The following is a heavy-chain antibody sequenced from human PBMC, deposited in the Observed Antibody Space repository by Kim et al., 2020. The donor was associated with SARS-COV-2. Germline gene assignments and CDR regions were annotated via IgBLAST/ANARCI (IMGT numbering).Heavy chain of an antibody. Sequence: ASVKVSCKASGYTFTSYGISWVRQAPGQGLEWMGWISAYNGNTNYAQKLQGRVTMTTDTSTSTAYMELRSLRSDDTAVYYCARILGAPSATLYSSGWYDAFDIWGQGTMVTVSS. V-gene: IGHV1-18*04. J-gene: IGHJ3*02. CDR3: ARILGAPSATLYSSGWYDAFDI. D-gene: IGHD6-19*01. CDR2: ISAYNGNT. CDR1: GYTFTSYG.